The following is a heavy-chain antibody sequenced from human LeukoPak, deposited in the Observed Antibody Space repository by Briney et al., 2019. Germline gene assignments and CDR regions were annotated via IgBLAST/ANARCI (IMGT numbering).Heavy chain of an antibody. CDR1: GFTFSSYA. Sequence: GRSLRLSCAASGFTFSSYAMHWVRQAPGKGLEWVAVISYDGSNKYYADSVKGRFTISRDNSKNTLYLQMNSLRAEDTAVYYCARDRTYYYDSSVLDYWGQGTRVTVSS. V-gene: IGHV3-30*01. CDR2: ISYDGSNK. D-gene: IGHD3-22*01. CDR3: ARDRTYYYDSSVLDY. J-gene: IGHJ4*02.